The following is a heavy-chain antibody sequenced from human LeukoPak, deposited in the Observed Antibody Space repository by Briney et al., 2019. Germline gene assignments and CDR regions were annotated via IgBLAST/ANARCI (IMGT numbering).Heavy chain of an antibody. V-gene: IGHV3-7*01. J-gene: IGHJ4*02. D-gene: IGHD5-18*01. CDR3: ASLDTAHPSGFD. CDR1: TFTFTLGW. CDR2: IKRDGGEK. Sequence: GGSLRLSCEASTFTFTLGWMRWVRQAPGKGLEWVAMIKRDGGEKYYVDSVKGRFTISRDNAKKSLYLQMDSLRDEDTAVYYCASLDTAHPSGFDWGQGTLVTVSS.